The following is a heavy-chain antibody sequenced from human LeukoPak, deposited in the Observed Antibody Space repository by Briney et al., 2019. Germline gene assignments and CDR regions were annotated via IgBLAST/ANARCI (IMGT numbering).Heavy chain of an antibody. Sequence: PSETLSLTCTVSGGSISGFYWSWIRQPPGKGLEWIGHIYYSGSTSYNPSIKSRVTISVDTSKNQFSLTLTSVTAADTAVYYCARDSYSYPTNWGQGTLVTVSS. V-gene: IGHV4-59*01. J-gene: IGHJ4*02. CDR2: IYYSGST. CDR1: GGSISGFY. D-gene: IGHD5-18*01. CDR3: ARDSYSYPTN.